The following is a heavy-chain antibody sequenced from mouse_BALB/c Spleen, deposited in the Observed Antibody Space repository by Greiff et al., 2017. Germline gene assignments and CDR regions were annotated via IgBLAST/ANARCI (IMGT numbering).Heavy chain of an antibody. V-gene: IGHV5-17*02. CDR2: ISSGSSTI. CDR3: ARDYGDFVY. J-gene: IGHJ2*01. CDR1: GFTFSSFG. D-gene: IGHD1-2*01. Sequence: EVKLVESGGGLVQPGGSRKLSCAASGFTFSSFGMHWVRQAPEKGLEWVAYISSGSSTIYYADTVKGRFTISRDNPKNTLFLQMTSLRSEDTAMYYCARDYGDFVYWGQGTTLTVSP.